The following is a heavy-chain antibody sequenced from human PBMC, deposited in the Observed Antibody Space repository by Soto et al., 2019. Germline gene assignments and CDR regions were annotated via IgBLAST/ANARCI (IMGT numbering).Heavy chain of an antibody. CDR2: IYHSGST. D-gene: IGHD3-10*01. V-gene: IGHV4-31*03. Sequence: SETLSLTCTVSGGSIRSGTYYWNWIRQHPGKGLEWIGYIYHSGSTYYNPSLESRVSISLDASKNNFSLKLSSVTAADTAVYFCARSYGSWNCYGVPSNWFYSCGPGTQVIVSS. CDR3: ARSYGSWNCYGVPSNWFYS. CDR1: GGSIRSGTYY. J-gene: IGHJ5*01.